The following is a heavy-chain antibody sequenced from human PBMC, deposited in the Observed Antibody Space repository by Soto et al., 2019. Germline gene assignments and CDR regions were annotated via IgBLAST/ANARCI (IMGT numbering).Heavy chain of an antibody. V-gene: IGHV3-30*18. J-gene: IGHJ6*02. D-gene: IGHD6-19*01. CDR2: ISYDGRNE. CDR1: GFTFSRYA. Sequence: QVKLVESGGGVVQPGRSLRLSCVASGFTFSRYAMDWVRQAPGKGLKWVAIISYDGRNEYYADSVKGRFTTSRDNSKNALYLQMDSLRPEDTAVSYCGNGRGGWGNYGMVVWGQGTTVTVSS. CDR3: GNGRGGWGNYGMVV.